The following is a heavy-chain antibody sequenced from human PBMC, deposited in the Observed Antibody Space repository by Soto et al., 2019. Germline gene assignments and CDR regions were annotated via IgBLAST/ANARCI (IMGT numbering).Heavy chain of an antibody. Sequence: SETLSLTCTVSGGSISSYYWSWIRQPPGKGLEWIGYIYYSGSTNYNPSLKSRVTISVDTSKNRFSLKLSSVTAADTAVYYCARIWAALGTEWFDPWGQGTLVTVSS. D-gene: IGHD6-13*01. CDR1: GGSISSYY. V-gene: IGHV4-59*01. CDR3: ARIWAALGTEWFDP. J-gene: IGHJ5*02. CDR2: IYYSGST.